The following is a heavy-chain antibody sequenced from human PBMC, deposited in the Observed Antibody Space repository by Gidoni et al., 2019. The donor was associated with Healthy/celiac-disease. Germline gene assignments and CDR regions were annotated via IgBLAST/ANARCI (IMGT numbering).Heavy chain of an antibody. D-gene: IGHD3-22*01. V-gene: IGHV5-51*01. CDR1: GYSFTSYW. Sequence: EVQLVQSGAEVKKPGESLKISCKGSGYSFTSYWIGWVRQMPGKGLEWMGIIYPGDSDTRYSPSFQGQVTISADKSISTAYLQWSSLKASDTAMYYCARKYYYDSSGYRANTNFDYWGQGTLVTVSS. J-gene: IGHJ4*02. CDR2: IYPGDSDT. CDR3: ARKYYYDSSGYRANTNFDY.